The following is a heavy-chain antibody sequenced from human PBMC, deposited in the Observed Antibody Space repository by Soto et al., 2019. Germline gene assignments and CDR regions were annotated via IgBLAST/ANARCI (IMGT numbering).Heavy chain of an antibody. Sequence: SEPLSLTKTFSGGSVSNVSYHLSWIRQPPGKGLEWIGYIYYSGSTNYNPSLKSRVTISVDTSKNQFSLKLSSVTAADTAVYYCARDLYSSRSNHYTVMEVWGQG. CDR2: IYYSGST. J-gene: IGHJ6*02. D-gene: IGHD6-13*01. CDR1: GGSVSNVSYH. CDR3: ARDLYSSRSNHYTVMEV. V-gene: IGHV4-61*01.